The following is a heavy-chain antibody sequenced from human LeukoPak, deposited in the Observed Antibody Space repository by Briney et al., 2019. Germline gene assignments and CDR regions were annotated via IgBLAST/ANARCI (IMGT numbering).Heavy chain of an antibody. Sequence: SETLSLTCGVSGGSITTTNYWSWVRQPPGGGLEWIGEISLAGRTRYNPSLKSRVNISIDESKNHLYLNLASVTAADTAVYYCSRESGPFCPFGHWGQGTLAAVTS. V-gene: IGHV4-4*02. CDR2: ISLAGRT. CDR1: GGSITTTNY. CDR3: SRESGPFCPFGH. J-gene: IGHJ4*02. D-gene: IGHD1-26*01.